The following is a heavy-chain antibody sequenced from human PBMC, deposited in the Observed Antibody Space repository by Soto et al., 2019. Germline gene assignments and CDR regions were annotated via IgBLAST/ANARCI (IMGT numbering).Heavy chain of an antibody. CDR1: GFTFSSYE. Sequence: EVQLVESGGGLEQPGGSLRLSCAASGFTFSSYEMNWVRQAPGKGLEWVSYISSSGRTIYYADSVKGRFTISRDNAKNSLYVQMNRLGAGGTAVYYCARGCGGSGWSFDYWGQGTLVTVSS. D-gene: IGHD6-19*01. V-gene: IGHV3-48*03. J-gene: IGHJ4*02. CDR3: ARGCGGSGWSFDY. CDR2: ISSSGRTI.